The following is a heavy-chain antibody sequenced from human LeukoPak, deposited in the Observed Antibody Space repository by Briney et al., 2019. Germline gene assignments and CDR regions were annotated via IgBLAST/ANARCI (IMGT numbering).Heavy chain of an antibody. Sequence: SVKVSCKASGGTFSSHAISWVRQAPGQGLEWMGGIIPIFGTAKYAQKFQGRVTMTRDTSTSTVYMELSSLRSEDTAVYYCARDEGDGYNLDWFDPWGQGTLVTVSS. D-gene: IGHD5-24*01. CDR2: IIPIFGTA. CDR3: ARDEGDGYNLDWFDP. V-gene: IGHV1-69*05. J-gene: IGHJ5*02. CDR1: GGTFSSHA.